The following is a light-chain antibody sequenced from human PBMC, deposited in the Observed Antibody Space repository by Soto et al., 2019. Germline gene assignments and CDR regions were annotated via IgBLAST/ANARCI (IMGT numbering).Light chain of an antibody. CDR2: EVR. V-gene: IGLV2-14*01. Sequence: QSVLTQPASVSGSPGQSITLSCTGTSSDVGGYNHVSWYQHHPGKAPKRIIYEVRNRPSGVSNRLSGYKSGNTASLTIFGLQADDEADYYCCSYTSSSIRVFGGGTQVTVL. CDR1: SSDVGGYNH. J-gene: IGLJ3*02. CDR3: CSYTSSSIRV.